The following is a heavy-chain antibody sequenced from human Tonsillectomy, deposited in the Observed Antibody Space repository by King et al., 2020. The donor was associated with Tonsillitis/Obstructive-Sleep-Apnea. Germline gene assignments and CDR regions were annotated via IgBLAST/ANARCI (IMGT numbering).Heavy chain of an antibody. CDR2: IYYSVST. V-gene: IGHV4-31*03. CDR3: ARDRCSGGSCYPDY. CDR1: GGSISSGGYY. J-gene: IGHJ4*02. D-gene: IGHD2-15*01. Sequence: VQLQESGPGLVKPSQTLSLTCTVSGGSISSGGYYWSWIRQHPGKGLEWIGDIYYSVSTYYNPSLKSRVTISVDTSKNQFSLKLSSVTAADTAVYYCARDRCSGGSCYPDYWGQGTLVTVSS.